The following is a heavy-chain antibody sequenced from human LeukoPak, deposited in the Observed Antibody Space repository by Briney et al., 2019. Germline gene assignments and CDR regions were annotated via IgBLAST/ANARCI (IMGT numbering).Heavy chain of an antibody. D-gene: IGHD3-10*01. J-gene: IGHJ6*03. CDR2: INAHSGGT. Sequence: ASVKVSCKASGYTFTEYYIHWVRQAPGQGLEWMGWINAHSGGTNYAQNFQGRVTMTRDTSDSTGYMEVSSLRSDDTAVYYCARVPRPDFASGTYRHYYYMDVWGKGTTVTISS. CDR3: ARVPRPDFASGTYRHYYYMDV. V-gene: IGHV1-2*02. CDR1: GYTFTEYY.